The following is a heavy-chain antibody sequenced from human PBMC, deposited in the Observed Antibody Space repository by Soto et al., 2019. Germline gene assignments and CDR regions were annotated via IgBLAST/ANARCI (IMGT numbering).Heavy chain of an antibody. J-gene: IGHJ5*02. CDR1: GYTFTSYG. Sequence: SVTVSCTASGYTFTSYGISWVRPAPGQGLEWMGWISAYNGNTNYAQKLQGRVTMTTDTSTSTAYMELRSLRSDDTAVYYCARDLAGTQQGNWFGPWGQGTLVTVSS. CDR3: ARDLAGTQQGNWFGP. CDR2: ISAYNGNT. D-gene: IGHD1-1*01. V-gene: IGHV1-18*01.